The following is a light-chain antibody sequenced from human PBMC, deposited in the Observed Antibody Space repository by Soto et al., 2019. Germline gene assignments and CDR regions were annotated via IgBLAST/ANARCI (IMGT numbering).Light chain of an antibody. CDR3: QKYNTWPLT. Sequence: ETVMTQSPATLSVSPGERPTLSCRASQSVSSNLAWYQQKPGQAPRRLIYDASTRATGIPARFSGSGSGTEFTLTISRLQSEALAVYSCQKYNTWPLTFGPGTKVDI. CDR1: QSVSSN. CDR2: DAS. J-gene: IGKJ3*01. V-gene: IGKV3-15*01.